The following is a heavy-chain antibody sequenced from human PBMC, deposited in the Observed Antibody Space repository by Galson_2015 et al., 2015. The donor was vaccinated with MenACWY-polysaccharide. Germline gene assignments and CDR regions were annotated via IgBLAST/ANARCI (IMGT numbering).Heavy chain of an antibody. Sequence: SLRLSCAASGFTFSSYAMHWVRQAPGKGLEWVAVISYDGSNKYYADSVKGRFTISRDNSKNTLYLQMNSLRAEDTAVYYCAREDMGYSYGYGYFDYWGQGTLVTVSS. D-gene: IGHD5-18*01. V-gene: IGHV3-30-3*01. CDR2: ISYDGSNK. CDR1: GFTFSSYA. J-gene: IGHJ4*02. CDR3: AREDMGYSYGYGYFDY.